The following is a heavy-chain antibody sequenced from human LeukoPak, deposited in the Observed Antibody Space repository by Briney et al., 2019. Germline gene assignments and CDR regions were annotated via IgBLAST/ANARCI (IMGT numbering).Heavy chain of an antibody. CDR3: TIAAAGIYYYYYGMDV. V-gene: IGHV4-31*03. J-gene: IGHJ6*02. CDR1: GGSISSGSYY. CDR2: IHYSGST. Sequence: SQTLSLTCIVSGGSISSGSYYWSWIRQHPGTGLEWIGYIHYSGSTYYNPSLKSRVTISIDTSKSHFSLKLSSVTAADTAVYYCTIAAAGIYYYYYGMDVWGQGTTVTVSS. D-gene: IGHD6-13*01.